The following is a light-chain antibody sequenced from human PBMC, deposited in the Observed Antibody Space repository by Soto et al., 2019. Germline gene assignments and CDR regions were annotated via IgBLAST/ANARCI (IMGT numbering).Light chain of an antibody. CDR2: GAS. J-gene: IGKJ1*01. Sequence: EIVMTQSPATLSVSPGGRATLSCRASQTISGTLAWYQQKPGQAHRLLIHGASTRAPGFPARFSGSGSGTDFTLTISSLQSEDFAVYYCQQYDNWPWTFGQGTKVEIK. CDR3: QQYDNWPWT. V-gene: IGKV3-15*01. CDR1: QTISGT.